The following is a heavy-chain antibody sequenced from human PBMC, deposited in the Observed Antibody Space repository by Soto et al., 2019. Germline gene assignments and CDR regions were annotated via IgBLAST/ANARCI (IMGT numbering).Heavy chain of an antibody. D-gene: IGHD3-22*01. CDR2: INHSGST. CDR3: AMQLFGDLGCAYYYDSKAFYY. V-gene: IGHV4-34*01. CDR1: GGSFSGYY. Sequence: PSETLSLTCAVYGGSFSGYYWSWIRQPPGKGLEWIGEINHSGSTNYNPSLKSRVTISVDTSKNQFSLKLSSVTAADTAVYYCAMQLFGDLGCAYYYDSKAFYYWGQGSLVPVSS. J-gene: IGHJ4*02.